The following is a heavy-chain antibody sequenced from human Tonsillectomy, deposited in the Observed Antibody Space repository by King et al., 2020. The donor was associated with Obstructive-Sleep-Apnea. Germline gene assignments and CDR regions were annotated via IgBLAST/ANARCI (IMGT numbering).Heavy chain of an antibody. CDR3: AKENYGSGCYYHGNPAFDI. J-gene: IGHJ3*02. Sequence: VQLVESGGGLVQPGGSLRLSCAASGFTFSSYAMSWVRQAPGKGLEWVSAISGSGGSTYYADSVKGRFTISRDNSKNTLYLQMNSLRAEDTAVYYCAKENYGSGCYYHGNPAFDIWGQGTMVTVSS. CDR1: GFTFSSYA. D-gene: IGHD3-10*01. CDR2: ISGSGGST. V-gene: IGHV3-23*04.